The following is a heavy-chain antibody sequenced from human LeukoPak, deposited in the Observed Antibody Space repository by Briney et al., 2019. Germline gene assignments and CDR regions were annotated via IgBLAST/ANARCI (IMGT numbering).Heavy chain of an antibody. V-gene: IGHV3-30*04. Sequence: GGSLRLSCAASGFTFSSHAMHWVRQAPGKGLEWVAVISYDGSNKYYADSVKGRFTISRDNSKNTLYLQMNSLRAEDTAVYYCARAGSGSYLDYWGQGTLVTVSS. CDR3: ARAGSGSYLDY. CDR1: GFTFSSHA. J-gene: IGHJ4*02. D-gene: IGHD1-26*01. CDR2: ISYDGSNK.